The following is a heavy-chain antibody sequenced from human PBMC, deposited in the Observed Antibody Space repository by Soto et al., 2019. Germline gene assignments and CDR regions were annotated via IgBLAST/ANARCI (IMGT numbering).Heavy chain of an antibody. CDR3: ASIYDSSGYYYGNNWFDP. CDR1: GASISNGDYY. J-gene: IGHJ5*02. CDR2: IYYSGST. V-gene: IGHV4-31*03. D-gene: IGHD3-22*01. Sequence: SETMSLTCTVSGASISNGDYYWSWIRQHPGKGLEWIGYIYYSGSTYYNPSLKSRVTISVDTSKNQFSLKLSSVTAADTAVYYCASIYDSSGYYYGNNWFDPWGQGTLVTVSS.